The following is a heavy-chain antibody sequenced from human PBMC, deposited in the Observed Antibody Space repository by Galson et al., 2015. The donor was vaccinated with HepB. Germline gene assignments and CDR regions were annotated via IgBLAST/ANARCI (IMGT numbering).Heavy chain of an antibody. Sequence: SLRLSCAASGFTSSSYTMNWVRQAPGKGLEWVASISKSGDTTYYADSVKGRFTISRDNSKDTLYLQMNSLRAEDTAVYYCAGGWHFDYWGQGTLVTVSS. J-gene: IGHJ4*02. CDR2: ISKSGDTT. CDR1: GFTSSSYT. D-gene: IGHD6-19*01. V-gene: IGHV3-23*01. CDR3: AGGWHFDY.